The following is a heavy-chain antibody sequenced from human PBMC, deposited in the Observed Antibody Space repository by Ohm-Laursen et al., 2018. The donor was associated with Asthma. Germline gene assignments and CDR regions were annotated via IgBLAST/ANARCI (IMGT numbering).Heavy chain of an antibody. CDR1: GFTFDDYA. CDR2: ISGISGSI. V-gene: IGHV3-9*01. CDR3: AKSWGKGISYYFDY. J-gene: IGHJ4*02. Sequence: SLRLSCTASGFTFDDYAMHWVRQAPGKGLEWVSGISGISGSIGYADSVKGRFTISRDNAKNSLYLQMNSLRAEDTALYYCAKSWGKGISYYFDYWGQGTLVTVSS. D-gene: IGHD2-15*01.